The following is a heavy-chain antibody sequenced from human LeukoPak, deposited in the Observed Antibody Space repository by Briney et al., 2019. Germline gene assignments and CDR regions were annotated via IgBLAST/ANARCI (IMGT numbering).Heavy chain of an antibody. CDR1: GFTLSSYA. CDR3: AKTSGRSGWYPLADY. J-gene: IGHJ4*02. CDR2: ISGSGGST. V-gene: IGHV3-23*01. Sequence: GGSLRLSCAASGFTLSSYAMSWVRQAPGKGLEWVSAISGSGGSTYYADSVKGRFTISRDNSKNTLYLQMNSLRAEDTAVYYCAKTSGRSGWYPLADYWGQGTLLTVSS. D-gene: IGHD6-19*01.